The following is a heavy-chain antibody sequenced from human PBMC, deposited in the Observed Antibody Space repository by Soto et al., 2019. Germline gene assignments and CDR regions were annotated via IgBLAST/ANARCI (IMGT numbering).Heavy chain of an antibody. CDR1: GFTFSSYG. CDR2: ISYDGSNK. V-gene: IGHV3-30*03. CDR3: ALQDIVVVPAAMRPIDY. Sequence: VQLVESGGGVVQPGRSLRLSCAASGFTFSSYGMHWVRQAPGKGLEWVAVISYDGSNKYYADSVKGRFTISRDNSKNTLYLQMNSLRAEDTAVYYCALQDIVVVPAAMRPIDYWGQGTLVTVSS. D-gene: IGHD2-2*01. J-gene: IGHJ4*02.